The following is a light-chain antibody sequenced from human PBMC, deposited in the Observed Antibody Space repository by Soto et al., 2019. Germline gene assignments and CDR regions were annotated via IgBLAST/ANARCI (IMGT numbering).Light chain of an antibody. J-gene: IGKJ1*01. CDR1: QSISTY. CDR3: KQSYRTHRT. Sequence: DIQMTHSPSSLSASVGDRVTITCRASQSISTYLNWYQQKPGKAPKLLMHAASSLDRGVPSRFSGSGSGKDLTLTISSLQPEDFATYYCKQSYRTHRTFGKGTKVDIX. V-gene: IGKV1-39*01. CDR2: AAS.